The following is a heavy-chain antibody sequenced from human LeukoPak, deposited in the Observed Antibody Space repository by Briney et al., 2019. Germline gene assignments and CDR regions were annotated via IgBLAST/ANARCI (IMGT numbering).Heavy chain of an antibody. CDR2: IYYSGNI. CDR1: GGSISSSSYY. J-gene: IGHJ6*03. V-gene: IGHV4-39*01. D-gene: IGHD2-2*01. Sequence: SETLSLTCTVSGGSISSSSYYWGWIRQPPGKGLEWIGSIYYSGNIYYNPSLKSRVTISVDTSKNQFSLKLSSVTAADTAVYYCARRTSRYYMDVWGKGTTVTVSS. CDR3: ARRTSRYYMDV.